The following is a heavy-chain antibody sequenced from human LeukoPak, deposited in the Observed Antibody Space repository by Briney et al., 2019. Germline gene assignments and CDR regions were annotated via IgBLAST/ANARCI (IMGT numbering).Heavy chain of an antibody. Sequence: ASVKVSCKASGYTFTDYYMHWVRQAPGQGLEWMGWINPNSGGTNFVQKFQGRVTMTRDTSINTVYMELSSLRSEDTAVYYCARDPRYCSSTSCSCFDYWGQGTLVTVSS. J-gene: IGHJ4*02. CDR2: INPNSGGT. D-gene: IGHD2-2*01. CDR1: GYTFTDYY. CDR3: ARDPRYCSSTSCSCFDY. V-gene: IGHV1-2*02.